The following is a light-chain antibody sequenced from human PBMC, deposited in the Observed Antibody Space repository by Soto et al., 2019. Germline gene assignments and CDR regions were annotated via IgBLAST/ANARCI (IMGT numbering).Light chain of an antibody. V-gene: IGKV3-15*01. J-gene: IGKJ1*01. CDR2: DAS. CDR3: QQYNYWPPWT. Sequence: EIVMTQSPVTLSVSPGERATLSCRASQSVRSTLAWYQQKPGQAPRLLMYDASTRATGIPARFSGSGSGTEITLTISSLQSEDFAVYYCQQYNYWPPWTFGQGTKVDIK. CDR1: QSVRST.